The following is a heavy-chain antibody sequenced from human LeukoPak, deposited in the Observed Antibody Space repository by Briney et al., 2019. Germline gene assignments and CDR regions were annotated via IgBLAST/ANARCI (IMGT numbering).Heavy chain of an antibody. J-gene: IGHJ4*02. CDR2: ISGSGGST. CDR1: GFTFSSYA. V-gene: IGHV3-23*01. CDR3: AKAPSSSGWYWISY. Sequence: PGGSLRLSCAASGFTFSSYAMSWVRQAPGKGLEWVSAISGSGGSTYYADSVKGRFTISRDNSKNTLYLQMNSLRAEDTAVYYCAKAPSSSGWYWISYWGQGTLVTVSS. D-gene: IGHD6-19*01.